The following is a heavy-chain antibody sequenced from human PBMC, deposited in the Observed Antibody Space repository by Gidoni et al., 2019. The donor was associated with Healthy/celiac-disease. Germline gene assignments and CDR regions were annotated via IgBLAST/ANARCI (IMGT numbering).Heavy chain of an antibody. CDR1: GRSYSGHC. CDR2: INHSEST. CDR3: ARGSVSSGWYYPRFEIRFDY. J-gene: IGHJ4*02. Sequence: QVHLQQWGAGLLNPSETLSLTCAVYGRSYSGHCWNWIRQPPGKGLEWIGEINHSESTNYNPSLNSRVTISVDTSKNQFSLKLSSVTAADTAVYYCARGSVSSGWYYPRFEIRFDYWGQGTLVTVSS. D-gene: IGHD6-19*01. V-gene: IGHV4-34*01.